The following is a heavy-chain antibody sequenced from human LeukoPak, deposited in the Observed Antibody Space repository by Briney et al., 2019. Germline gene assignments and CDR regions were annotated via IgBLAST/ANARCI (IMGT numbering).Heavy chain of an antibody. Sequence: SETLSLTCAVYGGSFSGYYWSWIRQPPGKGLEWIGEINHSGSTNYNPSLKSRVTISVDTSKNQFSLKLSSVTAADTAVYYCARGSNDFWSGYYLLDYWGQGTLVTVSP. CDR3: ARGSNDFWSGYYLLDY. CDR2: INHSGST. V-gene: IGHV4-34*01. J-gene: IGHJ4*02. D-gene: IGHD3-3*01. CDR1: GGSFSGYY.